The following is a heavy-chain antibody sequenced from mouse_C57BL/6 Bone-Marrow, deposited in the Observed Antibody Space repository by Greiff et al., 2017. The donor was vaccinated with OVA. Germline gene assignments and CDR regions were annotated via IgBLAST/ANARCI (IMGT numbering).Heavy chain of an antibody. V-gene: IGHV1-55*01. CDR3: ARRYYGSSWYFDV. D-gene: IGHD1-1*01. CDR1: GYTFTSYW. J-gene: IGHJ1*03. Sequence: VQLQQPGAELVKPGASVKMSCKASGYTFTSYWITWVKQRPGQGLEWIGDIYPGSGSTNYNEKFKSKATLTVDTSSITAYMQLSSLTSEDSAVYYCARRYYGSSWYFDVWGTGTTVTVSS. CDR2: IYPGSGST.